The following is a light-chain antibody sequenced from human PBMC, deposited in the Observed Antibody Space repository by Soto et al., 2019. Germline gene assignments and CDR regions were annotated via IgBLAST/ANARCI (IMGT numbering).Light chain of an antibody. CDR2: DVS. J-gene: IGLJ2*01. V-gene: IGLV2-11*01. Sequence: QSALTQLRSVSGSPGQSVTISCTGTSSDVGGYNHVSWYQQHPGKAPKYMIYDVSTRPSGVPDRFSGSKSGNTASLTISGLQAEDESDYYCCSYAGSYTFVFGGGTKLTVL. CDR3: CSYAGSYTFV. CDR1: SSDVGGYNH.